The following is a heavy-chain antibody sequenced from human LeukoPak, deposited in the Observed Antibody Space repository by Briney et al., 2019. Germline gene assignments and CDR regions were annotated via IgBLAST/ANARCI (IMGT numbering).Heavy chain of an antibody. D-gene: IGHD6-19*01. J-gene: IGHJ4*02. CDR3: ARDSGQWLVRKGTDY. V-gene: IGHV3-7*01. CDR1: GFTFSSYW. CDR2: IKQDGSEM. Sequence: GGSLRPSCAASGFTFSSYWMSWVRQAPGKGLEWVANIKQDGSEMYYGDSVKGRFAISRDNAKNSLSLQMDSLRAEDTAVYYCARDSGQWLVRKGTDYWGQGILVTVSS.